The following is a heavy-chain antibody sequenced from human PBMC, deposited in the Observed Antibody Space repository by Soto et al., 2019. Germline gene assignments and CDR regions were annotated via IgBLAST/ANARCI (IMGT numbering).Heavy chain of an antibody. J-gene: IGHJ4*02. CDR1: GFTFSSYG. Sequence: EVQMLESGGGLVQPGGSLRLYCAASGFTFSSYGMAWVRQAPGKGLEWVSAISDSGGNTYYAASVKGRFTISRDNSQNTLFLQLNSLRVEDTAVYYCAKGRWSPDFWGQGTLVSVSS. V-gene: IGHV3-23*01. CDR3: AKGRWSPDF. CDR2: ISDSGGNT. D-gene: IGHD2-15*01.